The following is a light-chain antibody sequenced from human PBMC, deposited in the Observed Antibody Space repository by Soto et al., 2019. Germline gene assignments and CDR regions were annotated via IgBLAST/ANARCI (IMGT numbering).Light chain of an antibody. CDR1: QGINNY. CDR2: DTS. V-gene: IGKV3-15*01. Sequence: TQSPSSLSASVGDRVTITCRASQGINNYLAWYQHKPGQTPRLLIYDTSARATGVPARFSGSRSGPEFTLTINSLQSEDFAIYYCQRYNNWPLTFGGGTKVESK. J-gene: IGKJ4*01. CDR3: QRYNNWPLT.